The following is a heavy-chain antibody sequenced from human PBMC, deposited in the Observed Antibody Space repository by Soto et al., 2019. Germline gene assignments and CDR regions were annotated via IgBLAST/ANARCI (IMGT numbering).Heavy chain of an antibody. CDR2: TYYRSKWYN. Sequence: SQTLSLTCAISGDSVSSNSAAWNWIRQSPSRGLEWLGRTYYRSKWYNDYAVSVKSRITINPDTSKNQFSLQLNSVTPEDTAVYYCARGKQYDFWSGYPYYFDYWGQGTLVTVSS. CDR3: ARGKQYDFWSGYPYYFDY. D-gene: IGHD3-3*01. CDR1: GDSVSSNSAA. V-gene: IGHV6-1*01. J-gene: IGHJ4*02.